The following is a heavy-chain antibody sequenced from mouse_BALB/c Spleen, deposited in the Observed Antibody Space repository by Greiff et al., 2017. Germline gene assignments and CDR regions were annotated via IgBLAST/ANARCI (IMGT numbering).Heavy chain of an antibody. J-gene: IGHJ4*01. Sequence: EVKLVESGGGLVKPGGSLKLSCAASGFTFSSYAMSWVRQTPEKRLEWVASISSGGSTYYPDSVKGRFTISRDNARNILYLQMSSLRSEDTAMYYCARENYGSSFPYAMDYWGQGTSVTVSS. CDR3: ARENYGSSFPYAMDY. D-gene: IGHD1-1*01. CDR1: GFTFSSYA. CDR2: ISSGGST. V-gene: IGHV5-6-5*01.